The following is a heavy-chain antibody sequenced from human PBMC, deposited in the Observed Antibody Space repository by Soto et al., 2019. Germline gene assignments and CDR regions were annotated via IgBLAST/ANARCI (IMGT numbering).Heavy chain of an antibody. Sequence: SETLSLTCTVSGGSISSYYWSWIRQPPGEGLEWIGYIYYSGSTNYNPSLQSRVTISVDTSKNQFSLKLSSVTAADTAVYYCARAGGDYWGQGTLVTVSS. CDR2: IYYSGST. CDR3: ARAGGDY. CDR1: GGSISSYY. D-gene: IGHD3-10*01. J-gene: IGHJ4*02. V-gene: IGHV4-59*01.